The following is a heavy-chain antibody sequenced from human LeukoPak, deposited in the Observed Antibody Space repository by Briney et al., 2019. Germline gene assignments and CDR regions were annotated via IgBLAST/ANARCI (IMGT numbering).Heavy chain of an antibody. D-gene: IGHD6-25*01. Sequence: SETLSLTCTVSGGSISSYYWSWIRQPPGKGLEWIGNIYYSGSTNYNPSLKRRVTISVDTSKNQFSLRLSSVTAADTAVYYCARPYSSGWRGAFDIWGQGTMVTLSS. CDR1: GGSISSYY. CDR3: ARPYSSGWRGAFDI. V-gene: IGHV4-59*01. CDR2: IYYSGST. J-gene: IGHJ3*02.